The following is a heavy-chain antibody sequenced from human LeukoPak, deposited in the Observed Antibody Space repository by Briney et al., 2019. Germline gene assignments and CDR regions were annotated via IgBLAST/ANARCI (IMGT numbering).Heavy chain of an antibody. J-gene: IGHJ4*02. Sequence: GGSLRLSCAASGFTFSSYWMNWVRQAPGKGLEWVANINQDGSEEFYVDSVKGRFTISRDNAKSSLYLQMNNLRAEDAALYYCARDPSHGALDYWGQGTLVTLSS. D-gene: IGHD3-10*01. CDR2: INQDGSEE. CDR1: GFTFSSYW. CDR3: ARDPSHGALDY. V-gene: IGHV3-7*01.